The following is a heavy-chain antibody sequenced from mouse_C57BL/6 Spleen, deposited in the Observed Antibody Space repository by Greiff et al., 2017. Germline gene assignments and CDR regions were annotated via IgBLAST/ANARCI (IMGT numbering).Heavy chain of an antibody. V-gene: IGHV1-61*01. D-gene: IGHD1-1*01. Sequence: QVQLQQPGAELVRPGSSVKLSCKASGYTFTSYWMDWVKQRPGQGLEWIGNIYPSDSETHYNQKFKDKATLTVDKSSSTAYMQLSRLTSEDSAVYYCARSELREGYFDVWGTGTTVTVSS. CDR1: GYTFTSYW. CDR2: IYPSDSET. CDR3: ARSELREGYFDV. J-gene: IGHJ1*03.